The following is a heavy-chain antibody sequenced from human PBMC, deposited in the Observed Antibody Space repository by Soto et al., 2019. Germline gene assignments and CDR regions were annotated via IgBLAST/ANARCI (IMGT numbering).Heavy chain of an antibody. CDR2: ISYSGST. D-gene: IGHD2-15*01. CDR1: GGSISSGNYY. Sequence: QVQLQESGPGLVKPSQTLSLTCTVSGGSISSGNYYWSWIRQPPGKGLEWIGFISYSGSTYYNLSLKSRITISVDTSKNHFSLNLSFVTAADMAVYYCGGMGTPATRLYYFDFWGQGTLVTVSS. V-gene: IGHV4-30-4*01. J-gene: IGHJ4*02. CDR3: GGMGTPATRLYYFDF.